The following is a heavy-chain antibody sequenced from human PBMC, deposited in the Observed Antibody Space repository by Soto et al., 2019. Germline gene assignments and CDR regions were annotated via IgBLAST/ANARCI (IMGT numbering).Heavy chain of an antibody. CDR1: GFTFNHYA. CDR2: ISGGGDTT. J-gene: IGHJ4*02. CDR3: AKGRGGSGSLTPRVDF. V-gene: IGHV3-23*01. D-gene: IGHD3-10*01. Sequence: EVQLLESGGGLVQPGGSLRLSCAASGFTFNHYAMTWVRQAPGKGLEWASAISGGGDTTSYGDSVKGRFTVPRDGSKNTLYMQMGRLRAEDTALYYCAKGRGGSGSLTPRVDFWGQGTLVTVSS.